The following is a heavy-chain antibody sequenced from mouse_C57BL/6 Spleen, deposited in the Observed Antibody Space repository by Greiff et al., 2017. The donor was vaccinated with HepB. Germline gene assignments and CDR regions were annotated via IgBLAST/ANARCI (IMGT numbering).Heavy chain of an antibody. Sequence: EVQVVESGGGLVKPGGSLKLSCAASGFTFSSYTMSWVRQTPEKRLEWVATISGGGGNTYYPDSVKGRFTISRDNAKNTLYLQMSSLRSEDTALYYCARQLTGTYAMDYWGQGTSVTVSS. D-gene: IGHD4-1*01. V-gene: IGHV5-9*01. CDR1: GFTFSSYT. CDR2: ISGGGGNT. J-gene: IGHJ4*01. CDR3: ARQLTGTYAMDY.